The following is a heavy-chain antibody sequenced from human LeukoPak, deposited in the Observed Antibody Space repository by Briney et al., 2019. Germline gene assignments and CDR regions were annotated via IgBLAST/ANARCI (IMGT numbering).Heavy chain of an antibody. CDR3: AKDLSGEEYFDY. J-gene: IGHJ4*02. CDR1: GFTFSSYG. Sequence: GGSLRLSCAASGFTFSSYGMHWVRHAPRKGLEWVAFIRYDGSNKYSADSVKGRFTISRDKSKNTLYLQMNSLRAEDTAVYYCAKDLSGEEYFDYWGQGTMVTVSS. D-gene: IGHD7-27*01. CDR2: IRYDGSNK. V-gene: IGHV3-30*02.